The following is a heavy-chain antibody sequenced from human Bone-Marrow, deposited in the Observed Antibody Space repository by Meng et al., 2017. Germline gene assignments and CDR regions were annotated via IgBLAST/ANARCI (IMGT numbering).Heavy chain of an antibody. J-gene: IGHJ4*02. CDR3: AKDEQRSGSYADY. Sequence: GGSLRLSCAASGFTFSSYAMSWVRQAPGKGLEWVSAISGSGGSTYYADSVKGRFTISRDNSKNTLYLQMNSLRAADTAVYYCAKDEQRSGSYADYWGQGTLVTVSS. CDR2: ISGSGGST. D-gene: IGHD1-26*01. CDR1: GFTFSSYA. V-gene: IGHV3-23*01.